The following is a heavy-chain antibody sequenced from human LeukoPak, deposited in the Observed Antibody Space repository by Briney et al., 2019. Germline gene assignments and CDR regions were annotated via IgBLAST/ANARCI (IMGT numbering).Heavy chain of an antibody. CDR3: AKDRSGYSFEY. CDR1: GFTVSSNY. V-gene: IGHV3-53*01. Sequence: PGGSLRLSCAASGFTVSSNYMSWVRQAPGKGLEWVSVIYSGGSTYYADSVKGRFTISRDNSKNTLYLQMNSLRAEDTAVYYCAKDRSGYSFEYWGQGTLVTVSS. CDR2: IYSGGST. J-gene: IGHJ4*02. D-gene: IGHD2-2*03.